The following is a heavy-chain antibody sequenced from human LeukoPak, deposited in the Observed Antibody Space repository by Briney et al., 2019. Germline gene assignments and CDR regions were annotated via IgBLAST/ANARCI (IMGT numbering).Heavy chain of an antibody. J-gene: IGHJ6*03. Sequence: PGGSLRLSCAASGFTFSSYAMSWVRQAPGKGLEWVAAISGSGGSTYYADSVKGRFTISRDNSKNTLYLQMNSLRAEDTAVYYCAKGRAAPFYYYYMDVWGKGTTVTVSS. CDR2: ISGSGGST. CDR1: GFTFSSYA. V-gene: IGHV3-23*01. D-gene: IGHD2-15*01. CDR3: AKGRAAPFYYYYMDV.